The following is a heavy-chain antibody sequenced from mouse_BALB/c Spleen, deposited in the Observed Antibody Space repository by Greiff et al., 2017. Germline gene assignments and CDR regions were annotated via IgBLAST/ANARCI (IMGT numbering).Heavy chain of an antibody. CDR2: ISYDGSN. D-gene: IGHD2-4*01. Sequence: ESGPGLVKPSQSLSLTCSVTGYSITSGYYWNWIRQFPGNKLEWMGYISYDGSNNYNPSLKNRISITRDTSKNQFFLKLNSVTTEDTATYYCAREGIDYNWYFDVWGAGTTVTVSS. CDR1: GYSITSGYY. CDR3: AREGIDYNWYFDV. V-gene: IGHV3-6*02. J-gene: IGHJ1*01.